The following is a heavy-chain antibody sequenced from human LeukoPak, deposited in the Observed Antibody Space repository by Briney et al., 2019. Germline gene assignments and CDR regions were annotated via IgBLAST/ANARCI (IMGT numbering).Heavy chain of an antibody. CDR2: ILYDGSTQ. D-gene: IGHD2-2*01. V-gene: IGHV3-30*04. CDR3: ARVDCRSTSCSPFDY. J-gene: IGHJ4*02. Sequence: PGRSLRLSCAASGFTFSTFSMHWVRQAPGKGLEWVAVILYDGSTQYYADSVRGRFTASRDNSKDTLYLQMNSLRVEDTAVYSCARVDCRSTSCSPFDYWGQGTLVTVSS. CDR1: GFTFSTFS.